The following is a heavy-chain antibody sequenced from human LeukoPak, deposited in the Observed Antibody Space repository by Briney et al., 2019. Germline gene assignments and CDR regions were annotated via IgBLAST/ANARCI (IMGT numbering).Heavy chain of an antibody. Sequence: GGSLRLSCAASGFTFSSYAMNWVRQAPGKGLEWVSGISGRGGSTNYADSVKGRFTISRDSSKNTLHLQMNSLRAEDTAVYYCAKVSNYYYYYGMDVWGQGTTVTVSS. V-gene: IGHV3-23*01. CDR2: ISGRGGST. CDR1: GFTFSSYA. CDR3: AKVSNYYYYYGMDV. J-gene: IGHJ6*02.